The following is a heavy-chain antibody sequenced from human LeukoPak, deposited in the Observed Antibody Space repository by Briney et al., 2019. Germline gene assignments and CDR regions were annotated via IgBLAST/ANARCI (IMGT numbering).Heavy chain of an antibody. V-gene: IGHV5-51*01. Sequence: GESLKISCKGSGYSFTSYWIGWVRQMPGKGLEWMGIIYPGDSDTRYSPSFQGQVTISADKSISTAYLQWSSLKASDTAMYYCARNSEAGEYYDILTGYLSFDPRGQGTLVTVSS. CDR1: GYSFTSYW. CDR3: ARNSEAGEYYDILTGYLSFDP. D-gene: IGHD3-9*01. CDR2: IYPGDSDT. J-gene: IGHJ5*02.